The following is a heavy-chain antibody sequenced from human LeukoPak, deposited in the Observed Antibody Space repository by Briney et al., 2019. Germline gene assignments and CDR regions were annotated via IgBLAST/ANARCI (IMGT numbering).Heavy chain of an antibody. D-gene: IGHD3-3*01. CDR3: TRGHGIWSGSRLANVFDI. CDR2: ICAAGDT. J-gene: IGHJ3*02. V-gene: IGHV3-13*01. CDR1: GITLSTYD. Sequence: GRSLRLSCAASGITLSTYDMHWVRHTPGEGLEWISAICAAGDTYYSDSVKGRFTLSRENAKNSLSLQMNSLRAGDTAVYFRTRGHGIWSGSRLANVFDIWGQGTMVTVSS.